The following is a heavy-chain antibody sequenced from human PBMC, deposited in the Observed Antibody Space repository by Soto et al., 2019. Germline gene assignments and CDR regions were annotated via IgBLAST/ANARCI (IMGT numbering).Heavy chain of an antibody. CDR3: ARRV. CDR1: GFAFSLYP. V-gene: IGHV3-23*01. Sequence: EVQLLESGGGLVQTGGSLRLSCVASGFAFSLYPMNWVRQAPGKGLEWVSGIGAGGNDIYYADSVKGRFIIFRDNSKNSVYLQMNSLRAEDTAVYYCARRVWGQGTLVTVSS. CDR2: IGAGGNDI. J-gene: IGHJ4*02.